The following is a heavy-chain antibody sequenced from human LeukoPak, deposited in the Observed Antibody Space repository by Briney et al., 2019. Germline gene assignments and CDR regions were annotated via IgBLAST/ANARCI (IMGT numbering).Heavy chain of an antibody. J-gene: IGHJ6*03. CDR2: IYYSGST. V-gene: IGHV4-59*01. Sequence: SETLSLTCAVSGGSISSYYWSWIRRPPGKGLEWIGYIYYSGSTNYNPSLKSRVTISVDTSKNQFSLKLNSVTAADTAVYYCARARVLGSNYYYYMDVWGKGTTVTVSS. CDR3: ARARVLGSNYYYYMDV. D-gene: IGHD6-13*01. CDR1: GGSISSYY.